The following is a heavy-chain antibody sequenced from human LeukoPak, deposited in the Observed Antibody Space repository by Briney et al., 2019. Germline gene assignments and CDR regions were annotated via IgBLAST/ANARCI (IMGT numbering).Heavy chain of an antibody. CDR1: GGSFSGYY. J-gene: IGHJ3*02. CDR2: INHSGST. V-gene: IGHV4-34*01. CDR3: ARGVFRGIQLWLLNAFDI. Sequence: SEALSLTCAVYGGSFSGYYWSWIRQPPGKGLEWIGEINHSGSTSYDPSLKSRVTISVDTSKNQFSLKLSSVTAADTAVYYCARGVFRGIQLWLLNAFDIWGQGTMVTVSS. D-gene: IGHD5-18*01.